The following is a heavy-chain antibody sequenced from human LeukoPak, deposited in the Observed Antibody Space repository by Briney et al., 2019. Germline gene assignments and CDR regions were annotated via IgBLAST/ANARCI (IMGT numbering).Heavy chain of an antibody. CDR3: AKDLDSFVPAAILNWFDP. Sequence: GGSLRLSCAASGFTFSSYAMSWFRQAPGKGLEWVSAISGSGGSTYYADSVNGRFTISRDNSKNTLYLHMHSLRAEDTAVYYCAKDLDSFVPAAILNWFDPWGQGTLVTVSS. CDR1: GFTFSSYA. D-gene: IGHD2-2*01. CDR2: ISGSGGST. V-gene: IGHV3-23*01. J-gene: IGHJ5*02.